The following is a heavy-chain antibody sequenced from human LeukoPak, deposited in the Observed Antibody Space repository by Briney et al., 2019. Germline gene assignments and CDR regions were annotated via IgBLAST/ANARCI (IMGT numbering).Heavy chain of an antibody. CDR3: ARDYPYYDILTGYYRLDAFDI. J-gene: IGHJ3*02. Sequence: ASVKVSCKTSGYTFSGYYMHWVRQAPGQGLEWMGWINPNSGGTNYAQKFQGRVTMTRDTSISTAYMELSRLRSDDTAVYYCARDYPYYDILTGYYRLDAFDIWGQGTMVTVSS. CDR1: GYTFSGYY. D-gene: IGHD3-9*01. CDR2: INPNSGGT. V-gene: IGHV1-2*02.